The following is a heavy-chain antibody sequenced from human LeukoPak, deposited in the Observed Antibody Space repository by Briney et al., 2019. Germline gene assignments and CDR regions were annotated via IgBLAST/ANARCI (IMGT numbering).Heavy chain of an antibody. Sequence: RRGESLKISCKGSGYSFTSYWIGWVRQMPGKGLEWMGIIYPGDSDTRYSPSFQGQVTISADKSISTAYLQWSSLKASDTAMYYCARLVPLLWFGELGAPNWFDPWGQGTLVTVSS. J-gene: IGHJ5*02. D-gene: IGHD3-10*01. CDR2: IYPGDSDT. V-gene: IGHV5-51*01. CDR1: GYSFTSYW. CDR3: ARLVPLLWFGELGAPNWFDP.